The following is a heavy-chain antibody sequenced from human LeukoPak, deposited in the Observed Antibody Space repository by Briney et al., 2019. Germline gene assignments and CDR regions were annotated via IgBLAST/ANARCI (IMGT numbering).Heavy chain of an antibody. V-gene: IGHV4-38-2*01. CDR3: ASGAVTNRFDP. CDR2: IYHSGNT. Sequence: PSETLSLTCAVSGYSISSAYYWGWIRQPPGKGLEWIGNIYHSGNTYYNPSLKSRVTISVDTSKNQFSLKLSSVTAADTAVYYCASGAVTNRFDPWGLGTLVTVSS. CDR1: GYSISSAYY. D-gene: IGHD4-17*01. J-gene: IGHJ5*02.